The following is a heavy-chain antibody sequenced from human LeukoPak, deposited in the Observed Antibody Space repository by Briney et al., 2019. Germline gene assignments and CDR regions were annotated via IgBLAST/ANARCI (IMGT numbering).Heavy chain of an antibody. CDR2: FRGSGGST. Sequence: GGSLRLLCGASGLPFRRYGMSGLRKARGKALEGVSDFRGSGGSTYYAEPVKGRFTISRDNSNNTLYLQMNSLRAEDTAVYYCAKVGYSGYDWEYYFDYWGQGTLVTVSS. CDR3: AKVGYSGYDWEYYFDY. D-gene: IGHD5-12*01. J-gene: IGHJ4*02. CDR1: GLPFRRYG. V-gene: IGHV3-23*01.